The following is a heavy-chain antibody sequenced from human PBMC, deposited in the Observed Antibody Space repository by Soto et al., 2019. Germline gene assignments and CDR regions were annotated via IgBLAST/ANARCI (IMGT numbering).Heavy chain of an antibody. Sequence: SETLSLTCAVFGGSIASSDWWNWVRQPPEKGLEWIGEIYHGGNINYNPSLKSRGTISVDKSKNQFSLKLSSVPAADTAVYYCARDRREWLDYYYYMDVWGKGTTVTVSS. CDR1: GGSIASSDW. CDR2: IYHGGNI. V-gene: IGHV4-4*02. D-gene: IGHD5-12*01. CDR3: ARDRREWLDYYYYMDV. J-gene: IGHJ6*03.